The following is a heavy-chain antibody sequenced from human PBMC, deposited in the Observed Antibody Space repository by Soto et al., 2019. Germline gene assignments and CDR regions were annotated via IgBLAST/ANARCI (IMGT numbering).Heavy chain of an antibody. V-gene: IGHV2-5*02. CDR1: GFSLTTNGVG. CDR2: INWDDDR. Sequence: QITLKESGPALVKPTQTLTLTCTFSGFSLTTNGVGVAWIRQSPGKALEWLALINWDDDRHYNPSLTSRLTITKDTSKNQVVLTMTNMDPVDTATYYCAHKEFRTSSPFDFGGPGILVTVSS. J-gene: IGHJ4*02. CDR3: AHKEFRTSSPFDF.